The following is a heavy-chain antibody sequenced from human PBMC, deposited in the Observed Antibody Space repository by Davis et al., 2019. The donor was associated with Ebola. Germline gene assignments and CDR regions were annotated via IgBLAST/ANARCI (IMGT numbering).Heavy chain of an antibody. J-gene: IGHJ4*02. V-gene: IGHV3-43*01. CDR3: ARGQDRDY. CDR2: ISWDGGST. CDR1: GFTFDDYT. Sequence: PGGSLRLSCAASGFTFDDYTMHWVRQAPGKGLEWVSLISWDGGSTYYADSVKGRFTISRDNSKNSLYLQMNSLRDEDTAVYYCARGQDRDYWGQGTLVTVSS. D-gene: IGHD2-15*01.